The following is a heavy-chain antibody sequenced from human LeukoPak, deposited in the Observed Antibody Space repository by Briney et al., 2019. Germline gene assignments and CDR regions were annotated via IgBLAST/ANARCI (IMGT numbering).Heavy chain of an antibody. CDR2: IYPGDSDT. CDR1: GYSITSYW. D-gene: IGHD1-26*01. Sequence: GESLKISCKTSGYSITSYWIGWVRQVPGKGLEWMGIIYPGDSDTRYSPSFQGKVTISADKSISTAYLQWSSLKASDTAMYYCARRRDLYSGSYYPFDYWGQGTLVTVSS. J-gene: IGHJ4*02. CDR3: ARRRDLYSGSYYPFDY. V-gene: IGHV5-51*01.